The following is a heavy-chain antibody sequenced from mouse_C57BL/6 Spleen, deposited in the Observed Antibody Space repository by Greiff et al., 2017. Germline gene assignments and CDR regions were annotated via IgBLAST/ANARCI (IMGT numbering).Heavy chain of an antibody. CDR3: SRSWGYYFDY. V-gene: IGHV1-19*01. CDR2: LNPYNGGT. CDR1: GYTFTDYY. Sequence: EVQLQESGPVLVKPGASVKMSCKASGYTFTDYYMNWVKQSHGKSLEWIGVLNPYNGGTSYNQKFKGKATLTVDKSSSTAYMELNILTSEDSAVYYCSRSWGYYFDYWGQGTTLTVSS. J-gene: IGHJ2*01.